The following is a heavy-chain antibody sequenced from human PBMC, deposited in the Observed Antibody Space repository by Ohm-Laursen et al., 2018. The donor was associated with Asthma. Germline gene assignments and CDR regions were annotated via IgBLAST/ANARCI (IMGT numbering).Heavy chain of an antibody. V-gene: IGHV1-69*01. Sequence: SSVKVSCKSLGGPFSTSVFGWVRQAPGQGLEWLGGLNSVFGTSTYAQKFHDRFTITADEYTSTVNMTLSSLTSEDTAVYYCARKAGSCIVSTCYSLDFWGQGTLVTVSS. CDR3: ARKAGSCIVSTCYSLDF. CDR1: GGPFSTSV. J-gene: IGHJ4*02. CDR2: LNSVFGTS. D-gene: IGHD2-15*01.